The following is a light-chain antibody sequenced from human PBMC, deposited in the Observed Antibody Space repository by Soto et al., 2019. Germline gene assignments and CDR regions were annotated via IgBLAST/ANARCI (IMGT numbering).Light chain of an antibody. J-gene: IGKJ1*01. CDR1: QSISSY. V-gene: IGKV1-39*01. CDR3: QQNYITPPWT. CDR2: AAS. Sequence: DIQMTQSPSSLSASVGDRVTITCRASQSISSYLNWYQQKQGKAPKLLIYAASSLQSGVPSRFSGSGSGTDFTLTISSLQPEDFASYYCQQNYITPPWTFGQGTKVEIK.